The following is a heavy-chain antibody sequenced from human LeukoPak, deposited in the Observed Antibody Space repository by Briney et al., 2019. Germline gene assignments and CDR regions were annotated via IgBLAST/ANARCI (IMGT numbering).Heavy chain of an antibody. CDR2: INSDGRSR. J-gene: IGHJ6*01. D-gene: IGHD6-19*01. CDR1: GFTFSRYW. CDR3: ARPRGERSGWFQPGEYYAMD. Sequence: GGSLRHSCAPPGFTFSRYWTCSVRHTPRQGLVWVSRINSDGRSRRYADSVKGRFTISRDNAKNTLYLQMNSLRPDDTAVYFCARPRGERSGWFQPGEYYAMD. V-gene: IGHV3-74*01.